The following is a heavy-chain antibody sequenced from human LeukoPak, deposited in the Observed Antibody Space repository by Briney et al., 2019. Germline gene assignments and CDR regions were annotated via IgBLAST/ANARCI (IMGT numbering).Heavy chain of an antibody. CDR1: GGSISSYY. D-gene: IGHD2-15*01. V-gene: IGHV4-59*08. CDR2: IYYSGST. CDR3: ARVVAAKRRESRWFDP. J-gene: IGHJ5*02. Sequence: SETLSLTCTVSGGSISSYYWSWIRQPPGKGLEWIGYIYYSGSTNYNPSLKSRVTISVDTSKNQFSLKLSSVTAADTAVYYCARVVAAKRRESRWFDPWGQGTLVTVSS.